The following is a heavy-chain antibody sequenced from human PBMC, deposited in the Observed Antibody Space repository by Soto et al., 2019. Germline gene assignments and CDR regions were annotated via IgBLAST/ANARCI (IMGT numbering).Heavy chain of an antibody. CDR2: ISAYNGNT. D-gene: IGHD3-16*01. V-gene: IGHV1-18*01. J-gene: IGHJ4*02. Sequence: QVQLVQSGAEVKKPGASVKVSCKASGYTFTSYGISWVRQAPGQGLDWMGWISAYNGNTNYAQKLQGRVTMTTDTSTSTADMELRSLRADDTAVYYCARDAGVSGELYYWGQGTLVTVSS. CDR3: ARDAGVSGELYY. CDR1: GYTFTSYG.